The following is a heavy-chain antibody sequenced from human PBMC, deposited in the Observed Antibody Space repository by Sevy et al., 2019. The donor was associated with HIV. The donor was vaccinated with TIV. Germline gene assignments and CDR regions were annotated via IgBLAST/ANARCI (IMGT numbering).Heavy chain of an antibody. CDR1: RLTVSSNF. Sequence: GGSLRLSCAASRLTVSSNFMSWVRQAPGKGLEWVSVIYIGGSTYYADSVKGRFTISRDNSKNTQYLQMNSLRAEDTAIYFCARGKHISDYYGSFDYWGQGTLVTVSS. J-gene: IGHJ4*02. D-gene: IGHD3-3*01. V-gene: IGHV3-53*01. CDR2: IYIGGST. CDR3: ARGKHISDYYGSFDY.